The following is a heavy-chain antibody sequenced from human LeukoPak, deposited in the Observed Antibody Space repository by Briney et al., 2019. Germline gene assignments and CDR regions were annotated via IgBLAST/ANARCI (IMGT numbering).Heavy chain of an antibody. D-gene: IGHD1-26*01. CDR1: GFTFSSYW. CDR2: INNDGSGT. J-gene: IGHJ4*02. V-gene: IGHV3-74*01. Sequence: PGGSLRLSCAASGFTFSSYWMSWVRQAPGKGLVWVSRINNDGSGTTYADSVKGRFTISRDNAKNTLYLQMNSLRAEDTAVYYCARGYSGSYYNWGQGTLVTVSS. CDR3: ARGYSGSYYN.